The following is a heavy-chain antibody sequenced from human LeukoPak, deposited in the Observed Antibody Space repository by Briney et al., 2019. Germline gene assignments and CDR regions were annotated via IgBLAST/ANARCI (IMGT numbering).Heavy chain of an antibody. D-gene: IGHD3-10*01. V-gene: IGHV4-34*01. Sequence: SETLSLTCAVYGGSFSGYYWSWIRQPPGKGLEWIGEINHSGSTNYNPSLKSRVTITVDTYKNQFSLKLSSVPAADTAVYYCARRIHPRVSLRIDYWGQGTLVTVSS. CDR1: GGSFSGYY. CDR2: INHSGST. J-gene: IGHJ4*02. CDR3: ARRIHPRVSLRIDY.